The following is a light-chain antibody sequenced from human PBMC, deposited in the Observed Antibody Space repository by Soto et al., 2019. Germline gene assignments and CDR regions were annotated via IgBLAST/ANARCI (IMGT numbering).Light chain of an antibody. J-gene: IGLJ1*01. CDR3: SSYTSSTTPYV. CDR1: SSDVGGSTY. CDR2: EVS. V-gene: IGLV2-14*01. Sequence: QSALIQPASVSGSPGQSITISCTGTSSDVGGSTYVSWYQQHPGKAPELMIYEVSNRPSGVSDRFSGSKSGNTDSLTISGLQAEDEADYYCSSYTSSTTPYVFGTGTKLTVL.